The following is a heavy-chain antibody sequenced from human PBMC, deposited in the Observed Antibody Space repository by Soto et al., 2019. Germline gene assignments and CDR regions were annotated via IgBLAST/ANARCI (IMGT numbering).Heavy chain of an antibody. CDR2: VSVYNGDT. Sequence: ASVKVSCKASGYTFSSYGINWVRQAPGQGLEWVGWVSVYNGDTNHAQNFQGRVTMTTDTSTSTAYMEVGSLRSDDTAVYYCARTSRSGGSCYQDYWGEGTLVTVSS. D-gene: IGHD2-15*01. CDR1: GYTFSSYG. CDR3: ARTSRSGGSCYQDY. J-gene: IGHJ4*02. V-gene: IGHV1-18*01.